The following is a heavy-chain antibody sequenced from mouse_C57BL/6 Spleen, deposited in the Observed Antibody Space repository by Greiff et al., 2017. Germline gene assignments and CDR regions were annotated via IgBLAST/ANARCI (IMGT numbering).Heavy chain of an antibody. CDR1: GFTFSNYW. J-gene: IGHJ3*01. Sequence: EVKLVESGGGLVQPGGSMKLSCVASGFTFSNYWMNWVRQSPEKGLEWVAQIRLKSDNYATHYAESVKGRFTISRDDSKSSVYLQMTNLRAEDTGIYYCAGSCGWFAYWGQGTLVTVSA. V-gene: IGHV6-3*01. CDR3: AGSCGWFAY. CDR2: IRLKSDNYAT.